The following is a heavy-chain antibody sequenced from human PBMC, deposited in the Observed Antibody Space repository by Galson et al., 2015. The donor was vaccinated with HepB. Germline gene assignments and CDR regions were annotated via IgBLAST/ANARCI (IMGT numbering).Heavy chain of an antibody. CDR1: GGSISSGGYY. CDR3: ARGRRGSWALVDY. D-gene: IGHD1-26*01. CDR2: IYYSGST. J-gene: IGHJ4*02. V-gene: IGHV4-31*03. Sequence: TLSLTCTVSGGSISSGGYYWSWIRQHPGTGLEWIGYIYYSGSTYYNPSLKSRVTISVDTSKNQFSLKLSSVTAADTAVYYCARGRRGSWALVDYWGQGTLVTVSS.